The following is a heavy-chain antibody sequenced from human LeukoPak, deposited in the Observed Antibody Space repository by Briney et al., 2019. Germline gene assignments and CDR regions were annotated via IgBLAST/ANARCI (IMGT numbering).Heavy chain of an antibody. CDR2: ISPGGGTT. V-gene: IGHV3-23*01. D-gene: IGHD3-10*01. Sequence: GGSLRLSCGVSGFAFGSEAMNWVRQSPARGLEWVASISPGGGTTYYADSVKGRFTISRDNSKNTLYLQMNSLSAEDTAVYYCAKDRYEEPGMVREYRGQGNPV. CDR3: AKDRYEEPGMVREY. J-gene: IGHJ4*02. CDR1: GFAFGSEA.